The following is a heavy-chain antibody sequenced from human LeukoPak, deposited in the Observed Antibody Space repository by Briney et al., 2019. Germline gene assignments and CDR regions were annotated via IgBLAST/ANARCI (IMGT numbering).Heavy chain of an antibody. CDR1: GDSINNGYY. Sequence: SETLSLTCTVSGDSINNGYYWAWIRQPPGKGLEWIGSIYHSGNTYYSSSLKSRVTISVDTSKNQFSLKLSSVTAADTAVYYCARLQQIATDIVVVPAALPGAFDIWGQGTMVTVSS. V-gene: IGHV4-38-2*02. D-gene: IGHD2-2*01. CDR2: IYHSGNT. J-gene: IGHJ3*02. CDR3: ARLQQIATDIVVVPAALPGAFDI.